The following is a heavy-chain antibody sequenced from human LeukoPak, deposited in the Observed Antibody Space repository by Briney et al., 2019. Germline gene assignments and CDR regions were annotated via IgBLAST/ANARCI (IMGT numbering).Heavy chain of an antibody. V-gene: IGHV3-23*01. CDR3: ARDLEDYDYVWGSYRYTVDY. D-gene: IGHD3-16*02. Sequence: GGSLRLSCAASGFTFSSRAMNWVRQAPGKGLEGVSGISGSGADTYYADSVRGRFTISRDNAKNSLYLQMNSLRAEDTAVYYCARDLEDYDYVWGSYRYTVDYWGQGTLVTVSS. J-gene: IGHJ4*02. CDR1: GFTFSSRA. CDR2: ISGSGADT.